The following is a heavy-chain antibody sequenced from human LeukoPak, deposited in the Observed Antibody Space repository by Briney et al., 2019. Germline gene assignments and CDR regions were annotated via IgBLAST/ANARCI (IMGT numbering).Heavy chain of an antibody. CDR2: INAANGNI. J-gene: IGHJ4*02. D-gene: IGHD1/OR15-1a*01. CDR1: SYIFTNHG. V-gene: IGHV1-3*01. Sequence: ASVKVSYKASSYIFTNHGIHWVRQAPGQRLECMGWINAANGNIKYSPSFQGRVTFTGDISASTVYMEMSSLRSEDTALYYCARDGGGRYGTTLLDYWGQGTLVTVSS. CDR3: ARDGGGRYGTTLLDY.